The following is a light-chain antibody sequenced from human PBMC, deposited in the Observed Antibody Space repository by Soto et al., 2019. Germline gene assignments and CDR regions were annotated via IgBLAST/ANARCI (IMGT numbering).Light chain of an antibody. CDR2: KAS. CDR1: QTISSW. Sequence: DIQMPQSPSTLSGSVRERVTITCRASQTISSWLAWYQQKPGKAPKLLIYKASTLKSGVPSRFSGSGSGTEFTLTISSLQPDDFATYYCQHYNSYSEAFGQGTKV. J-gene: IGKJ1*01. V-gene: IGKV1-5*03. CDR3: QHYNSYSEA.